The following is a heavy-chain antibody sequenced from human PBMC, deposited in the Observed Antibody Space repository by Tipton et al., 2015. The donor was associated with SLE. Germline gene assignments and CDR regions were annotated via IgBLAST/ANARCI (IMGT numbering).Heavy chain of an antibody. D-gene: IGHD5-12*01. CDR1: GGSISSYY. J-gene: IGHJ3*02. Sequence: TLSLTCTVSGGSISSYYWSWIRQPPGKGLEWIGYIYYSGSTNYNPSLKSRVTISVDTSKKQFSLKLSSVTAADTAVYYCARVGRGVATIGVAFEIWGQGTMVTVSS. CDR2: IYYSGST. V-gene: IGHV4-59*01. CDR3: ARVGRGVATIGVAFEI.